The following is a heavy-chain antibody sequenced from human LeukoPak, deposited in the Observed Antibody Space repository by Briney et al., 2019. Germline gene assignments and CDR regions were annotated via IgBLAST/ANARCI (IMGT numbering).Heavy chain of an antibody. CDR2: TNPNSGGT. Sequence: GASVKVSCKASGYTFTGYYMHWVRQAPGQGLEWMGRTNPNSGGTNYAQKFQGRVTMTRDTSISTAYMELSRLRSDDTAVYYCAREKVRQSGMDVWGQGTTVTVSS. CDR3: AREKVRQSGMDV. V-gene: IGHV1-2*06. CDR1: GYTFTGYY. J-gene: IGHJ6*02. D-gene: IGHD2-2*01.